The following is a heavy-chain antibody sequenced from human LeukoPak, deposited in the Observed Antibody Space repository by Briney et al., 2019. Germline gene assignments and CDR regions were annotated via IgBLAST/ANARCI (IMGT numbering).Heavy chain of an antibody. CDR3: AKDLDIAAAH. Sequence: GGSLRLSCAASGFTFSSYAMSWVRQAPGKGLEWVSAITGSGDTTYYADSVKGRFTISRDNSKNTLYLQMNSLRAEDTAVYYCAKDLDIAAAHWGLGTLVTVSS. J-gene: IGHJ4*02. CDR1: GFTFSSYA. D-gene: IGHD6-13*01. V-gene: IGHV3-23*01. CDR2: ITGSGDTT.